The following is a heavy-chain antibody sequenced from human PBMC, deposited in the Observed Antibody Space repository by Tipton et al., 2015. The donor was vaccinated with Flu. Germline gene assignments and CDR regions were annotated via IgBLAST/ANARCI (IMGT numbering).Heavy chain of an antibody. D-gene: IGHD3-10*01. J-gene: IGHJ4*02. CDR2: IYYSGST. CDR3: ARHAKTGIDY. Sequence: TLSLTCTVSGGPISSSSYYWGWIRQPPGKGLEWIGYIYYSGSTNYNPSLKSRVTISVDTSKNQFSLKLSSVTAADTAVYYCARHAKTGIDYWGQGTLVTVSS. V-gene: IGHV4-61*05. CDR1: GGPISSSSYY.